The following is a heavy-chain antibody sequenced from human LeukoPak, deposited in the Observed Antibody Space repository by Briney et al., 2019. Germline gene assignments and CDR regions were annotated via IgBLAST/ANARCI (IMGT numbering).Heavy chain of an antibody. V-gene: IGHV3-23*01. D-gene: IGHD6-19*01. CDR3: AERDSGGWYSLYY. Sequence: GGSLRLSCAASGFTFASYAMSWVRQAPGTGLEWVSSISGGGSGTYYADSVKGRFTISRDNSKNNLYLQMNSLRAEDTAVYYGAERDSGGWYSLYYWGQGAPVTVSS. J-gene: IGHJ4*02. CDR2: ISGGGSGT. CDR1: GFTFASYA.